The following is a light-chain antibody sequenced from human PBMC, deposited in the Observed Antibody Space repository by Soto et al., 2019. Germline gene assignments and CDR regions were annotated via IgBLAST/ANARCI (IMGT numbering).Light chain of an antibody. V-gene: IGLV2-14*01. CDR2: DVS. J-gene: IGLJ1*01. CDR3: CSYTRSGTLS. CDR1: SGDIGDYNY. Sequence: QSALTSPASGSGSAGQAIPISCDGTSGDIGDYNYVSWYQQHPGKVPKVIIYDVSNRPSGVSYRFSGTKSGNTASLTVSGLQAEDEADYYCCSYTRSGTLSFGTGTKVTVL.